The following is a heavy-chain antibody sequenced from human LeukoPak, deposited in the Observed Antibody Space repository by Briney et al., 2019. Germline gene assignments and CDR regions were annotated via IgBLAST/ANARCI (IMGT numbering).Heavy chain of an antibody. CDR3: ARTNYYETSGWASGLSPFDM. CDR1: GYIFTSYW. CDR2: IYPVDSDT. D-gene: IGHD3-22*01. V-gene: IGHV5-51*01. Sequence: GESLKISCKGSGYIFTSYWIAWVRQVPGKGLEWIGVIYPVDSDTRYSPSFQGQVTISVDKSTSTAYLQWSSLKASDTAMYYCARTNYYETSGWASGLSPFDMWGRGTMVTVSS. J-gene: IGHJ3*02.